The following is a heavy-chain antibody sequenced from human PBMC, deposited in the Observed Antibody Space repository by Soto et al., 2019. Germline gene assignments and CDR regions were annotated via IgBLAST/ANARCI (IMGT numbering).Heavy chain of an antibody. D-gene: IGHD2-15*01. CDR3: ARAPPTYIGGSCYKGSQYYYYNMDV. V-gene: IGHV1-69*13. J-gene: IGHJ6*02. Sequence: SVEVSCKASGGTFSSYPINWVRQAPGEGLAWLGGTIPIFGAITYAQKFQGRVTITADEATSTAYMDLNSLGSEDTAVYFCARAPPTYIGGSCYKGSQYYYYNMDVWGQGTTVTVSS. CDR1: GGTFSSYP. CDR2: TIPIFGAI.